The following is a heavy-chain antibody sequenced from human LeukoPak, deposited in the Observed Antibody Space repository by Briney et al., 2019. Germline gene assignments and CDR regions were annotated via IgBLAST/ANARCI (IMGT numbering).Heavy chain of an antibody. V-gene: IGHV4-34*01. J-gene: IGHJ4*02. CDR2: ISHSGST. Sequence: SETLSLTCAVYGGSFSDYFWSWIRQPPGKGLEWIGEISHSGSTTYNPSLRSRVTISVDTSKNQFSLKLSSVTAADTAVYYCARGRRRGIAAAAFDYWGQGTLVTVSS. CDR3: ARGRRRGIAAAAFDY. D-gene: IGHD6-13*01. CDR1: GGSFSDYF.